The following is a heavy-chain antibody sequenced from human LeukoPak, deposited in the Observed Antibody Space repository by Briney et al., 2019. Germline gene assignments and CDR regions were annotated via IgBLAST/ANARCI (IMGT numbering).Heavy chain of an antibody. CDR3: ARSSSTRLGDYYYYMDV. CDR1: GGSISSYY. CDR2: IYYSGST. D-gene: IGHD2-2*01. J-gene: IGHJ6*03. Sequence: PSETLSLTCTVSGGSISSYYWSWIRQPPGKGLEWIGYIYYSGSTNYNPSLKSRVTISVDKSKNQFSLKLSSVTAADTAVYYCARSSSTRLGDYYYYMDVWGKGTTVTVSS. V-gene: IGHV4-59*12.